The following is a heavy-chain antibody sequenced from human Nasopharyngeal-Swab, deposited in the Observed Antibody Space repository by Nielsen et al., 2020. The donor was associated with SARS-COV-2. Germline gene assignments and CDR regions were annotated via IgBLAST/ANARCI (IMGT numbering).Heavy chain of an antibody. CDR3: AVHMAGDRPPFDP. V-gene: IGHV7-4-1*02. D-gene: IGHD6-19*01. CDR2: INTNTGNP. CDR1: GYTFTSYA. J-gene: IGHJ5*02. Sequence: ASVKVSYKASGYTFTSYAMNWVRQAPGQGLEWMGWINTNTGNPTYAQGFTGRFVFSLDTSVSTAYLQISSLKAEDTAVYYCAVHMAGDRPPFDPWGQGTLVTVSS.